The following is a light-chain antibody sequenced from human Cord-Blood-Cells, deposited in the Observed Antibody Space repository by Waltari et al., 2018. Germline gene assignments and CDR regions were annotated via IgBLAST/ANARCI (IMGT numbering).Light chain of an antibody. CDR3: SSYTSSSTLV. CDR2: DVS. V-gene: IGLV2-14*01. J-gene: IGLJ2*01. CDR1: SSDVGGYNY. Sequence: QSALTQPASVSGSPGQSITISCTGTSSDVGGYNYVSWYQQHPGKAPKLMIYDVSNRPSGVSNRCSGSKSGNPASLTISGRQAEDEADYYCSSYTSSSTLVVGGGTKLSVL.